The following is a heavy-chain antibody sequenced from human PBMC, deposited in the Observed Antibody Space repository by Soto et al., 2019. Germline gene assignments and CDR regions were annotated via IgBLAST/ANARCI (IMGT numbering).Heavy chain of an antibody. V-gene: IGHV3-23*01. CDR3: AKDVEGGSLFRGAFDY. D-gene: IGHD1-26*01. CDR1: RFTFTSYA. Sequence: GGSLRLSCVASRFTFTSYAMSWVRQAPGKGLEWVAAISASGGATIHADSVKGRLTISRDNSKNTLYLQMNSLRAEDTAVYYCAKDVEGGSLFRGAFDYWGQGTQVTVSS. CDR2: ISASGGAT. J-gene: IGHJ4*02.